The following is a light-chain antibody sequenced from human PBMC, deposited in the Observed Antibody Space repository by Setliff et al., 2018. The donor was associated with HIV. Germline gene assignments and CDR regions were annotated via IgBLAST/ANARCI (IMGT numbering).Light chain of an antibody. Sequence: QSALTQPASVSGSPGQSIIISCTGTSSDVGGYNYVSWYQQHPGKAPKLMIYDVNKRPSGVSNRFSGSKSGNTASLTISGLQAEDEAAYYCSSYTSSSTYVFATGTKVTVL. CDR3: SSYTSSSTYV. J-gene: IGLJ1*01. V-gene: IGLV2-14*01. CDR2: DVN. CDR1: SSDVGGYNY.